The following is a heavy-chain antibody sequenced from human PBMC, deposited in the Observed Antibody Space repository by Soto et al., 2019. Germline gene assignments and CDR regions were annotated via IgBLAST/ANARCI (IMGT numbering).Heavy chain of an antibody. J-gene: IGHJ3*02. V-gene: IGHV4-31*03. CDR2: IYYSGST. CDR3: ASDTYYDSSGYYYVGAFDI. Sequence: QVQLQESGPGLVKPSQTLSLTCTVSGGSISSGGYYWSWIRQHPGKGLEWIGYIYYSGSTYYNPSLKSRVTISVDTSKNQFSLKLSSVTAADTAVYYCASDTYYDSSGYYYVGAFDIWGQATMVTVSS. D-gene: IGHD3-22*01. CDR1: GGSISSGGYY.